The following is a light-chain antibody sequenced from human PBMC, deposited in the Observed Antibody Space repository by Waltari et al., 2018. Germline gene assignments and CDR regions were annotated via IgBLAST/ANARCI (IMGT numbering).Light chain of an antibody. CDR1: QSLVYSDGKTY. Sequence: DIVMTQTPLSLPVTLGEPVSISCRSSQSLVYSDGKTYLDWYLQKPGQSPQLLMYLVSKRASGVPDKFSGSGSGTDFTLKISRVEAEDVGVYYCMQALRSPFTFGGGTKVEIK. CDR2: LVS. V-gene: IGKV2-40*01. J-gene: IGKJ4*01. CDR3: MQALRSPFT.